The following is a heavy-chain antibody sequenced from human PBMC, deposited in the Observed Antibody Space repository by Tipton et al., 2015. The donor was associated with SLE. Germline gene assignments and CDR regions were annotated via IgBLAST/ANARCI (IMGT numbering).Heavy chain of an antibody. J-gene: IGHJ6*03. D-gene: IGHD5-24*01. V-gene: IGHV4-4*07. CDR1: GGSITSSY. Sequence: TLSLTCTVSGGSITSSYWSWVRQPPGKGLEWIGHMHSSGSTSYNPSLKSRVTMSVDTSKNQFSLKVTSVTAADTAVYYCARAEMTTEGSVFYFYVDVWGKGTTVTVSS. CDR2: MHSSGST. CDR3: ARAEMTTEGSVFYFYVDV.